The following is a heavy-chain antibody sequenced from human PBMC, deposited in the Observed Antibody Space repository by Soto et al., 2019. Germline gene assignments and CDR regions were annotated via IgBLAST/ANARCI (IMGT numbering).Heavy chain of an antibody. V-gene: IGHV3-53*01. CDR1: GFTVSVNY. J-gene: IGHJ4*02. Sequence: PGESRKISCAASGFTVSVNYMSLVRQAPGKGLEWVSTIYTDGYTYYADSMKGRFTISRDNSKNTLFLQMNSLRAEDTALYYCAKGSRADCYSDSDCWGQGTLVTVS. D-gene: IGHD2-21*02. CDR3: AKGSRADCYSDSDC. CDR2: IYTDGYT.